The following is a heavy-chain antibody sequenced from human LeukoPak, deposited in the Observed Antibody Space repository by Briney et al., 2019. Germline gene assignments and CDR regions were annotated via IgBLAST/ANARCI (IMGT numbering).Heavy chain of an antibody. D-gene: IGHD6-6*01. Sequence: GASVKISCRASGGTFSNFGINWVRHAPGQGPEWMGGLITLFGTINYAQKFQDRVTISTDESTSTAYLELTSLRSEDTAVYYCAKRGAARSFDYWGQGTLVTVSS. J-gene: IGHJ4*02. V-gene: IGHV1-69*05. CDR1: GGTFSNFG. CDR3: AKRGAARSFDY. CDR2: LITLFGTI.